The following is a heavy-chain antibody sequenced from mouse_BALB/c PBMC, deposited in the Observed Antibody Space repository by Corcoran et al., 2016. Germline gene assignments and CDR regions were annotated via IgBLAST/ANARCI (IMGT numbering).Heavy chain of an antibody. CDR1: GYTFTNYG. CDR3: AIDDDGYYRTPY. D-gene: IGHD2-3*01. V-gene: IGHV9-3-1*01. CDR2: INTYTGEP. J-gene: IGHJ3*01. Sequence: QIQLVQSGPELKKPGETVKISCKASGYTFTNYGMNWVKQAPGKGLKWMGWINTYTGEPTYADDFKGRFAFSLETSASTAYLQINNLKNEDTATYFCAIDDDGYYRTPYWGQGTRVTVSA.